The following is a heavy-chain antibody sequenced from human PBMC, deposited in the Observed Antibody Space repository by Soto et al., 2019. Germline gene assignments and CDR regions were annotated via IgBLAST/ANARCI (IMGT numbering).Heavy chain of an antibody. J-gene: IGHJ6*02. Sequence: QVQLVQSGAEVKKPGSSVKVSCKASGGTFSSYAISWVRQAPGQGLEWMGGIIPIFGTANYAQKFQGRVTITADESTSTAYMELSSLGAEATAVYYCARGKYCSSTSCYISVSRYYGMDVWGQGTTVPVSS. D-gene: IGHD2-2*02. CDR1: GGTFSSYA. CDR2: IIPIFGTA. V-gene: IGHV1-69*01. CDR3: ARGKYCSSTSCYISVSRYYGMDV.